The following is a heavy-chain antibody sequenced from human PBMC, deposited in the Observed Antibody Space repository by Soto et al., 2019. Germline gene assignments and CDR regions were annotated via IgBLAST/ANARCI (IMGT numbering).Heavy chain of an antibody. J-gene: IGHJ5*02. CDR2: IYYSGST. V-gene: IGHV4-59*08. D-gene: IGHD1-26*01. Sequence: PSETLSLTCTVSGGSISSYYWSWIRQPPGKGLEWIGYIYYSGSTNYKPSLKSRVTISVDTSKNQFSLKLNSVTAADTAVYYCARQGGWFDPWGQGTLVTVSS. CDR3: ARQGGWFDP. CDR1: GGSISSYY.